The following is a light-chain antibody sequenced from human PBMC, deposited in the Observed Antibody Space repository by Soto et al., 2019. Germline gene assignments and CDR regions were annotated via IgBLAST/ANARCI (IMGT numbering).Light chain of an antibody. CDR2: DSF. CDR1: QNIGKN. J-gene: IGKJ4*01. CDR3: QHRDDWPPGAT. V-gene: IGKV3-11*01. Sequence: IVLTQSPATLSLSPGERAILSCRASQNIGKNLGWYRQKPGQAPTLLIYDSFNRATGVPARFSGSGSGTDFTLTIRRLEPEDFAVYYCQHRDDWPPGATFGGGTTVEI.